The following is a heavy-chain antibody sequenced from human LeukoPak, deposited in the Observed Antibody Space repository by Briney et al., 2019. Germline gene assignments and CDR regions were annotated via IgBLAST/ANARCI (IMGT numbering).Heavy chain of an antibody. Sequence: GESLKISCKGSGYSFTSYWIGWVRQMPGKGLEWMGIIYPGDSDTGYSPSFQGQVTISADKSISTAYLQWSSLKASDTAMYYCARQLLIDACYDFWSVYSPDDAFDIWGQGTMVTVSS. D-gene: IGHD3-3*01. J-gene: IGHJ3*02. CDR2: IYPGDSDT. V-gene: IGHV5-51*01. CDR3: ARQLLIDACYDFWSVYSPDDAFDI. CDR1: GYSFTSYW.